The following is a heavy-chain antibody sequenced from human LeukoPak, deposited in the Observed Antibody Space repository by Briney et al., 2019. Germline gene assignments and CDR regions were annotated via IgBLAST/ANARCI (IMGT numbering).Heavy chain of an antibody. J-gene: IGHJ4*02. CDR1: GFTFSSYG. D-gene: IGHD4-17*01. CDR2: IRYDGSNK. Sequence: PGGSLRLPCAASGFTFSSYGMHWVRQAPGKGLEWVAFIRYDGSNKYYADSVKGRFTISRDNSKNTLYLQMNSLRAEDTAVYYCAKDATYGDYEFDCWGQGTLVTVSS. V-gene: IGHV3-30*02. CDR3: AKDATYGDYEFDC.